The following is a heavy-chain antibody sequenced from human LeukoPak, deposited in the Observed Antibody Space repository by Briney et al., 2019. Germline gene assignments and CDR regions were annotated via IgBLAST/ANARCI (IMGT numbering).Heavy chain of an antibody. V-gene: IGHV3-7*03. CDR1: GFTFSSFW. Sequence: GGSLRLSCGASGFTFSSFWMIWVRQAPGKGLEWVPNIKEDGSVKNYVDSVKGRFTISRDNAKNSLFLQMNSLRAEDTAVYYCARERYGNYNWGQGTLVTVSS. CDR2: IKEDGSVK. CDR3: ARERYGNYN. J-gene: IGHJ4*02. D-gene: IGHD4-11*01.